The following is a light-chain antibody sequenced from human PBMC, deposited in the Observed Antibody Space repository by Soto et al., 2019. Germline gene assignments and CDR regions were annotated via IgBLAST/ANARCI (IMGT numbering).Light chain of an antibody. CDR3: QQYNNWPPYT. J-gene: IGKJ2*01. Sequence: ETVMTQSPATLSVSPGERATLSCRASQSVSSSLAWYQQKPGQPPRLLIYGASTRATGIPARFSGSGSGTEFTLTISSLQSEDFAIYYCQQYNNWPPYTFGQGTKLEIK. CDR2: GAS. V-gene: IGKV3-15*01. CDR1: QSVSSS.